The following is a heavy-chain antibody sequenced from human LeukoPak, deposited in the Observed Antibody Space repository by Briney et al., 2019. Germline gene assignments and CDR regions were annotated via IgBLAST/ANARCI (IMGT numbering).Heavy chain of an antibody. CDR1: SSSSYY. Sequence: SSSSYYWGWARQAPGKGLEWISYIRSRDGTVSYADSVKGRFTISRDNSKNTLYVQVNSLGTEDTAAYYCAKGSYYDSSGSFYFDYWGQGTLVTVSS. CDR2: IRSRDGTV. J-gene: IGHJ4*02. D-gene: IGHD3-22*01. V-gene: IGHV3-23*01. CDR3: AKGSYYDSSGSFYFDY.